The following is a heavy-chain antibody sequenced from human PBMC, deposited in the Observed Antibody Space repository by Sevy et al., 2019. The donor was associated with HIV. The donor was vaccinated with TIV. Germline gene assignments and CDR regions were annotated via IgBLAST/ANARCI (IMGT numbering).Heavy chain of an antibody. Sequence: GGCLRLSCAASGFTFSSYEMNWVRQAPGKGLEWTSYISSSGSAIYYADSVKGRFTISRDNAKNSLYLQMNGLRAEDTAVYYCARGFGDTDYWGQGTLVTVSS. CDR3: ARGFGDTDY. CDR2: ISSSGSAI. V-gene: IGHV3-48*03. D-gene: IGHD4-17*01. CDR1: GFTFSSYE. J-gene: IGHJ4*02.